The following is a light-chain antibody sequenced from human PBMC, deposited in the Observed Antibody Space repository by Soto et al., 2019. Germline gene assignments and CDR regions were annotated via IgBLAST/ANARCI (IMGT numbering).Light chain of an antibody. CDR1: QSVTSNY. CDR2: AAY. J-gene: IGKJ1*01. V-gene: IGKV3-20*01. Sequence: EVVLTQSPGTVSLSPGERATLSCRASQSVTSNYLALYQQKPVQAPRLLIYAAYSRATCIPDRFIVSGSGTDFSLTIRRLEHEDFAVYYCQQYGSSLTWTFGQGTKVEIK. CDR3: QQYGSSLTWT.